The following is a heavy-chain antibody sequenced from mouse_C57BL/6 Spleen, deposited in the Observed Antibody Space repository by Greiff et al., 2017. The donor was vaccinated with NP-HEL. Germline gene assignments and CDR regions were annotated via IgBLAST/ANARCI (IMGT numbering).Heavy chain of an antibody. V-gene: IGHV1-54*01. CDR1: GYAFTNYL. D-gene: IGHD1-1*01. J-gene: IGHJ2*01. Sequence: QVQLQQSGAELVRPGTSVKVSCKASGYAFTNYLIEWVKQRPGQGLEWIGVINPGSGGTNYNEKFKGKATLTADKSSSTAYMQFSSLTSEDSAVYFCARSGYYYGSSLDYWGQGTTLTVSS. CDR3: ARSGYYYGSSLDY. CDR2: INPGSGGT.